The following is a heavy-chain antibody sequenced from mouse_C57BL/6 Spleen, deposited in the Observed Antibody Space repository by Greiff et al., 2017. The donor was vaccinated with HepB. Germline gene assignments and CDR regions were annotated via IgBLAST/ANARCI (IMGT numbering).Heavy chain of an antibody. CDR3: ARDTTVVAPFAY. CDR2: INPNNGGT. V-gene: IGHV1-26*01. J-gene: IGHJ3*01. CDR1: GYTFTDYY. Sequence: VQLQQSGPELVKPGASVKISCKASGYTFTDYYMNWVKQSHGKSLEWIGDINPNNGGTSYNQKFKGKATLTVDKSSSTAYMELRSLTSEDSAVYYCARDTTVVAPFAYWGQGTLVTVSA. D-gene: IGHD1-1*01.